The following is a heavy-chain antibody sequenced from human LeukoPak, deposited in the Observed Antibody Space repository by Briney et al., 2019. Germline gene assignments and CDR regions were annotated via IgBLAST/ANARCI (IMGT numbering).Heavy chain of an antibody. CDR2: IYYSGST. J-gene: IGHJ4*02. CDR3: ARDLYGSGI. Sequence: SETLSLTCIVSGGFISSGGYYWSWIRQHPGKGLEWIGYIYYSGSTYYNPSLKSRVTISVDTSKNQFSLKLSSVTAADTAVYYCARDLYGSGIWGQGTLVTVSS. CDR1: GGFISSGGYY. V-gene: IGHV4-31*03. D-gene: IGHD3-10*01.